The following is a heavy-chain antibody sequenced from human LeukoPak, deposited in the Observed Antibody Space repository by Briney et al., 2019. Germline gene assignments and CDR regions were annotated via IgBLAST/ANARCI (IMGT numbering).Heavy chain of an antibody. CDR1: GYSISSGYF. CDR3: ARVMIRGIMGWAPFELSNWFDP. D-gene: IGHD3-10*01. Sequence: AETLSLTRTVSGYSISSGYFWGWIRPPPGKGLEWIGRIYTSVRTSYNPSLKSRVIMSVDTSKNQFSLKLSSVTAADTAVYYCARVMIRGIMGWAPFELSNWFDPWGQGTLVTVSS. V-gene: IGHV4-38-2*02. CDR2: IYTSVRT. J-gene: IGHJ5*02.